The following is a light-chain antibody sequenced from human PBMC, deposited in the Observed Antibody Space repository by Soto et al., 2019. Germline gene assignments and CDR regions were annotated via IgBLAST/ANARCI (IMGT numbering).Light chain of an antibody. J-gene: IGLJ1*01. CDR1: SRDVGSYNL. Sequence: TSPASLFASSWQSITRSPPGNSRDVGSYNLASWYQQHPGKAPKLMIYEGSKRPSGVSNRFSGSKSGNTASLTISGLQAEDEADYYCCSYAGSSTYVFGTGTKVTVL. CDR2: EGS. V-gene: IGLV2-23*01. CDR3: CSYAGSSTYV.